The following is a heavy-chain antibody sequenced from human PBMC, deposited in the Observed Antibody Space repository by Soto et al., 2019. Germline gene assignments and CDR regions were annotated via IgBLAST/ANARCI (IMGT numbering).Heavy chain of an antibody. CDR3: ARNMAYNWNDVYYYYGMDV. Sequence: GGSLRLSCAASGFTFSDYYMSWIRQAPGKGLEWVSYISSSGSTIYYADSVKGRFTISRDNAKNSLYLQMNSLRAEDTAVYYCARNMAYNWNDVYYYYGMDVWGQGTTVTVSS. CDR1: GFTFSDYY. J-gene: IGHJ6*02. V-gene: IGHV3-11*01. CDR2: ISSSGSTI. D-gene: IGHD1-20*01.